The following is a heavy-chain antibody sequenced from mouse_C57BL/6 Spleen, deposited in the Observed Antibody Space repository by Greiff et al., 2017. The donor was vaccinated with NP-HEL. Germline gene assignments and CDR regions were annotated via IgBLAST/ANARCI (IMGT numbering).Heavy chain of an antibody. CDR1: GYSITSGYD. V-gene: IGHV3-1*01. CDR2: ISYSGST. J-gene: IGHJ2*01. Sequence: VQLKESGPGMVKPSQSLSLTCTVTGYSITSGYDWHWIRHFPGNKLEWMGYISYSGSTNYNPSLKSRISITHDTSKNHFFLKLNSVTTEDTATYYCARRGWLLAFDYWGQGTTLTVSS. D-gene: IGHD2-3*01. CDR3: ARRGWLLAFDY.